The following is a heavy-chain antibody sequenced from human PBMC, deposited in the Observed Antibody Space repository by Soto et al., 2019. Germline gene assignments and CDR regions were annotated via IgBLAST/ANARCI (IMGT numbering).Heavy chain of an antibody. CDR2: TGGISGMT. V-gene: IGHV3-23*01. D-gene: IGHD3-16*02. CDR1: GFTFSSYW. Sequence: GGSLRLSCAASGFTFSSYWMHWVRQAPGKGLEWVSSTGGISGMTFFADSVKGRFTVSRDTSKNTLYLEMNTLRAEDTAVYYCAKGNLSAPMYYFDYWGQGTPVTVSS. J-gene: IGHJ4*02. CDR3: AKGNLSAPMYYFDY.